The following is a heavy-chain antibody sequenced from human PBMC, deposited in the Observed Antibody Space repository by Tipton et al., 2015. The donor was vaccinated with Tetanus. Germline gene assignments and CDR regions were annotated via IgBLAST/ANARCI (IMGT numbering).Heavy chain of an antibody. CDR1: GGTFSTYA. J-gene: IGHJ2*01. CDR3: ARERIRLVGEVIFRYFDL. CDR2: IFPQFGTS. V-gene: IGHV1-69*01. Sequence: QSGPEVKKSGSSVRVSCKTSGGTFSTYAVSWVRQAPGHGLEWMGGIFPQFGTSNYAPRFQGRVTMTADSSTDTVYMELSSLRSDDTAVYYCARERIRLVGEVIFRYFDLWGRGTLFTVSS. D-gene: IGHD3-3*02.